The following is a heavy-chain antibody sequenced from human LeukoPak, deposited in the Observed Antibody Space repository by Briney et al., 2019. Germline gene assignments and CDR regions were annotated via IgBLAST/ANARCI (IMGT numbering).Heavy chain of an antibody. CDR1: GFPFSSYG. CDR2: IRYDGSNK. V-gene: IGHV3-30*02. J-gene: IGHJ4*02. CDR3: AKDRWGYCSSTSCYGDFDY. D-gene: IGHD2-2*01. Sequence: GGSLRLSCAASGFPFSSYGMLWVRQAPGKGLEWVAFIRYDGSNKYYADSVKGRFTISRDNSKNTLYLQMNSLRAEDTAVYYCAKDRWGYCSSTSCYGDFDYWGQGTLVTVSS.